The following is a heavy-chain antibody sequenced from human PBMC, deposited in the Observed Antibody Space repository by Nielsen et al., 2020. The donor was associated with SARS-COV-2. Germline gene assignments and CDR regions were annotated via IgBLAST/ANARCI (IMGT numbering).Heavy chain of an antibody. J-gene: IGHJ4*02. D-gene: IGHD5-18*01. V-gene: IGHV3-30*04. CDR2: ISLDGSQK. Sequence: GESLKISCAASGFTFSSYAMHWVRQAPGKGLEWVAVISLDGSQKYPADSVKGRFTISRDNAKNTLYLQMNSLRAEDTAVYYCAKEGVDTQYYFDYWGQGNLVTVSS. CDR1: GFTFSSYA. CDR3: AKEGVDTQYYFDY.